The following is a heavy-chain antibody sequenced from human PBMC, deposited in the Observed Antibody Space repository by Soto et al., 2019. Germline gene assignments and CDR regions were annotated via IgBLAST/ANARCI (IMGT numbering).Heavy chain of an antibody. D-gene: IGHD3-3*01. J-gene: IGHJ4*02. CDR2: FDPEDGET. V-gene: IGHV1-24*01. CDR1: GYTLTELS. CDR3: ATLGIQGTIFGVVIRGLFSY. Sequence: ASVKVSCKVSGYTLTELSMHWVRQAPGKGLEWMGGFDPEDGETIYAQKFQGRVTMTEDTSTDTAYMELSSLRSEDTAVYYCATLGIQGTIFGVVIRGLFSYWGQGTLVTVSS.